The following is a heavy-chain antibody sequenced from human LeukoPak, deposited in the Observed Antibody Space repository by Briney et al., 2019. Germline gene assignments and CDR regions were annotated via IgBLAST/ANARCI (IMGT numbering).Heavy chain of an antibody. CDR1: GGSISSSNW. V-gene: IGHV4-4*02. CDR2: IYHSGST. CDR3: ASIAARPRSMAY. J-gene: IGHJ4*02. D-gene: IGHD6-6*01. Sequence: SETLSLTCAVSGGSISSSNWWSWVRQPPGKGLEWIGEIYHSGSTNYNPSLKSRVTISVDTSKNQFSLKLSSVTAADTAVYYCASIAARPRSMAYWGQGTLVTVSS.